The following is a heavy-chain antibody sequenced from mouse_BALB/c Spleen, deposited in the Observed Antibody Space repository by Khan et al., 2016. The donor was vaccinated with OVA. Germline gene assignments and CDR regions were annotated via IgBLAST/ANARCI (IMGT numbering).Heavy chain of an antibody. J-gene: IGHJ4*01. V-gene: IGHV2-6-1*01. Sequence: QVQLKESGPGLVAPSQSLSITCNISGFSLTNYGIHWVSQPPGKGLEWMVVIWSDGSTTYNSTLKSRMSITKDNSKSQVFLKMNSLQTHDTAMYYCARQPYYHYYVLDYWGQGTSVTVSS. CDR3: ARQPYYHYYVLDY. D-gene: IGHD2-10*01. CDR1: GFSLTNYG. CDR2: IWSDGST.